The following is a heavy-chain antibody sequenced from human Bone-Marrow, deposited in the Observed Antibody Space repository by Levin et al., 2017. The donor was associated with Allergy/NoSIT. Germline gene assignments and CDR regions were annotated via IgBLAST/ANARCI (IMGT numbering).Heavy chain of an antibody. CDR3: AREGYYYGSGNYYVNWFDP. V-gene: IGHV3-21*01. J-gene: IGHJ5*02. Sequence: GESLKISCAASGFTFSSYSMTWVRQAPGKGLEWVASISSSGSYIYYADSVKGRFSISRDNAKDSLYLQMDSLGAEDTAVYYCAREGYYYGSGNYYVNWFDPWGQGTLVTVSS. CDR1: GFTFSSYS. CDR2: ISSSGSYI. D-gene: IGHD3-10*01.